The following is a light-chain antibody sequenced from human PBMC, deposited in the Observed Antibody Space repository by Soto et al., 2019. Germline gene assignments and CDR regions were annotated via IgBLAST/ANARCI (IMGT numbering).Light chain of an antibody. CDR1: QRVGNY. CDR3: QQRTNWPWT. Sequence: EIVLTQSPDTLSFSPGERATLSCRASQRVGNYFAWYQQKPGQTPRLLIFDTSRRATGIPARFSGSGSGTDFALTISSLEPEDSAVYYCQQRTNWPWTFGQGTKVDIK. V-gene: IGKV3-11*01. CDR2: DTS. J-gene: IGKJ1*01.